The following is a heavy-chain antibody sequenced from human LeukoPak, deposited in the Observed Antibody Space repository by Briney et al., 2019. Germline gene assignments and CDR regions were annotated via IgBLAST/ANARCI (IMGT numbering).Heavy chain of an antibody. D-gene: IGHD4-17*01. Sequence: PGGSLRLSCAASGFTFSSYSMNWVRQAPGQGLEWISYISSTATTRYYADSVKGRFTVSKDNARNELFLQMNSLRAEDTAVYYCVREYFSYGDRYFDYWGQGTLVTVSS. CDR1: GFTFSSYS. V-gene: IGHV3-48*04. CDR3: VREYFSYGDRYFDY. CDR2: ISSTATTR. J-gene: IGHJ4*02.